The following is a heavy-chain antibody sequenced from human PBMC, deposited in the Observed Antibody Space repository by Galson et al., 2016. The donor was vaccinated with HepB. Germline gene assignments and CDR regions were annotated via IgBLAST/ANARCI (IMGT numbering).Heavy chain of an antibody. CDR1: GFSLTTTGMC. Sequence: ALVKPTQTLTLTCTFSGFSLTTTGMCVSWIRQLPGKALEWLALIDWDNDKYYRTSLKTRLTISRDTSKNQVVLKMTNMDPVDTATYYCARITSVITSSYDAFDIWGQGTMVTVSS. J-gene: IGHJ3*02. D-gene: IGHD3-16*01. V-gene: IGHV2-70*01. CDR2: IDWDNDK. CDR3: ARITSVITSSYDAFDI.